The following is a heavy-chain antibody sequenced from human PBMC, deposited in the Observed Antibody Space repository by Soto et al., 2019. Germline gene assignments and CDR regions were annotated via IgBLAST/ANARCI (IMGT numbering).Heavy chain of an antibody. D-gene: IGHD6-19*01. CDR3: TCDMTSGYSSGWYDY. CDR1: GFTFGDYA. Sequence: GGSLRLSCTASGFTFGDYAMSWFRQAPGKGLEWVGSIRSKAYGGTTEYAASVKGRFTISRDDSKSIAYLQMNSLKTEDTAVYYCTCDMTSGYSSGWYDYWGQGTLVTVSS. CDR2: IRSKAYGGTT. J-gene: IGHJ4*02. V-gene: IGHV3-49*03.